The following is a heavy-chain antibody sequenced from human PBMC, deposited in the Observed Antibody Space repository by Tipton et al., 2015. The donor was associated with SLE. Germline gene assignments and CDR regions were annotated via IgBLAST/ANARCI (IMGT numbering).Heavy chain of an antibody. D-gene: IGHD2-21*01. CDR2: LYTSGTT. CDR3: ARRDCGGDCYYGH. CDR1: GASINSNY. J-gene: IGHJ4*02. Sequence: TLSLTCTVSGASINSNYWTWIRQPPGKGLEWIGYLYTSGTTKYNTSLKSRVTISADTSKNEISLKMTSVTAADTAVYYCARRDCGGDCYYGHWGQGTQVTVSS. V-gene: IGHV4-4*08.